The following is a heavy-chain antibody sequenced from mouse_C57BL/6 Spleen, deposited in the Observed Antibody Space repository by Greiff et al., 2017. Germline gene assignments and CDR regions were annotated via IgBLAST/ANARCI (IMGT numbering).Heavy chain of an antibody. V-gene: IGHV10-1*01. D-gene: IGHD1-1*01. J-gene: IGHJ2*01. CDR3: VRQTTVVEGEYFDY. CDR1: GFSFNTYA. Sequence: DVKLVESGGGLVQPKGSLKLSCAASGFSFNTYAMNWVRQAPGKGLEWVARIRSKSNNYATYYADSVKDRFTISRDDSESMLYLQMNNLKTEDTAMYYCVRQTTVVEGEYFDYWGQGTTLTVSS. CDR2: IRSKSNNYAT.